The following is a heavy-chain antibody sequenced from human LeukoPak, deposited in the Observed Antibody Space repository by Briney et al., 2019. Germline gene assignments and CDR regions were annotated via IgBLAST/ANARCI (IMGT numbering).Heavy chain of an antibody. CDR1: GFSLSTSGMC. J-gene: IGHJ4*02. Sequence: SGPALVKPTQTLRLTCTVSGFSLSTSGMCVSWIRQPPGKALEWLARIDWDDDKYYSTSLKTRLTISKDTSKNQVVLTMTNMDPVDTATYYCARQRMTTVTTLPFDSWGQGILVTVSS. D-gene: IGHD4-17*01. CDR2: IDWDDDK. V-gene: IGHV2-70*11. CDR3: ARQRMTTVTTLPFDS.